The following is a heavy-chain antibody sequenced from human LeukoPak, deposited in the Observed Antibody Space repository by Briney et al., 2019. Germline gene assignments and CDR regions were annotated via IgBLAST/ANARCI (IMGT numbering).Heavy chain of an antibody. V-gene: IGHV3-48*03. CDR3: ARSRDGYNSGAFDM. D-gene: IGHD5-24*01. CDR2: ISYSGSTT. Sequence: QPGGSLRLSCAAYGFTFTNFEMNWVRQAPGKGLEWVSYISYSGSTTSYADSVKGRFTISRDSAKTSLYLQMNSLRAEDTAVYYCARSRDGYNSGAFDMWGQGTMVTVSS. CDR1: GFTFTNFE. J-gene: IGHJ3*02.